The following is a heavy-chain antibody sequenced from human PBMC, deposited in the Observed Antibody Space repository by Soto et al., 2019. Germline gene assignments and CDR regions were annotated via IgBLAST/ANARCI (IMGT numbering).Heavy chain of an antibody. CDR3: ARGGGWLVDF. J-gene: IGHJ4*02. CDR2: IQYSGST. CDR1: GGSIRDYY. V-gene: IGHV4-59*01. D-gene: IGHD6-19*01. Sequence: QVQLQESGPGLVKPSETLSLSCTVSGGSIRDYYWTWLRQPPGERMEWIGNIQYSGSTNYNPSLKSRVTISVDTSKNQFSLNVNSVTDADTAIYHCARGGGWLVDFWGQGTLVTVSS.